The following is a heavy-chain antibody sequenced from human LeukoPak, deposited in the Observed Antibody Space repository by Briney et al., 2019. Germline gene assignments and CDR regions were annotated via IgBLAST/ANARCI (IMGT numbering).Heavy chain of an antibody. CDR2: ISYDGSNK. D-gene: IGHD1-26*01. V-gene: IGHV3-30*03. CDR3: AGAISKGAGIDS. CDR1: GFTFSSYG. J-gene: IGHJ4*02. Sequence: GGSLRLSCAASGFTFSSYGMHWVRQAPGKGLEWVAVISYDGSNKYYADSLKGRFTISRDNSKDTAFLQMNSLTVEDTATYYCAGAISKGAGIDSWGRGTLVTVSS.